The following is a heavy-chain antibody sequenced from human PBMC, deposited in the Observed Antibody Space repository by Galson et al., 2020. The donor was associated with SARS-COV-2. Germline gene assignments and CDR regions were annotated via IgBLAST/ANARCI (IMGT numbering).Heavy chain of an antibody. J-gene: IGHJ5*02. CDR3: ATAPAMVRNNWFDP. CDR1: GYTLTELS. D-gene: IGHD3-10*01. CDR2: FDPEDGET. Sequence: ASVKVSCKFSGYTLTELSMHWVRQAPGKGLEWMGGFDPEDGETIYAQKFQGRVTMTEDTSTDTAYMELSSLRSEDTAVYYCATAPAMVRNNWFDPWGQGTLVTVSS. V-gene: IGHV1-24*01.